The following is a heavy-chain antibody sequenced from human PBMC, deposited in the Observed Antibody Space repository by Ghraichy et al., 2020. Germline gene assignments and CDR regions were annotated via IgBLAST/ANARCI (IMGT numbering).Heavy chain of an antibody. J-gene: IGHJ6*02. CDR1: GGSISSGSYY. Sequence: SETLSLTCTVSGGSISSGSYYWSWIRQPAGKGLEWIGRIYTSGSTNYNPSLKSRVTISVDTSKNQFSLKLSSGTAADTAVYYCAREFIGLFGEPDYYYGMDVWGQGTTVTVSS. CDR3: AREFIGLFGEPDYYYGMDV. V-gene: IGHV4-61*02. D-gene: IGHD3-10*01. CDR2: IYTSGST.